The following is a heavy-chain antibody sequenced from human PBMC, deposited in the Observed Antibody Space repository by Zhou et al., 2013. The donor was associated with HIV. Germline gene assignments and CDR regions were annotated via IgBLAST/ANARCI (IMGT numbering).Heavy chain of an antibody. Sequence: QVQLQESGPGLVKLSETLSLTCFVSSDSIGGSIYHWGWIRQPPGKGLEWIGEINHSGSTNYNSSLKSRVTISVDTSKNQFSLKLSSVTAADTAVYYCARGVPAATGPWGQGTLVTVSS. J-gene: IGHJ5*02. CDR2: INHSGST. CDR1: SDSIGGSIYH. V-gene: IGHV4-39*07. D-gene: IGHD2-2*01. CDR3: ARGVPAATGP.